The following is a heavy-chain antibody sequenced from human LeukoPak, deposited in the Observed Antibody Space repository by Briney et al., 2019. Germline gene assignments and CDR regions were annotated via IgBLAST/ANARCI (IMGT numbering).Heavy chain of an antibody. CDR1: DGSISTFY. J-gene: IGHJ4*02. V-gene: IGHV4-59*08. CDR2: IYYSGST. Sequence: SETLSLTCTVPDGSISTFYWGWIRQPPGKGLEWIGYIYYSGSTNYNPSLKSRVTISVDTSKNQFSLKLSSVTAADTAVYYCARGQGTVTTHWGQGTLVTVSS. CDR3: ARGQGTVTTH. D-gene: IGHD4-11*01.